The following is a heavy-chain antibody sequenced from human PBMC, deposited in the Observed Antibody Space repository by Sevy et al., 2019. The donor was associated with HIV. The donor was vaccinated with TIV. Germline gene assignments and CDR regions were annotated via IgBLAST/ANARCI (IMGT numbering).Heavy chain of an antibody. D-gene: IGHD3-22*01. CDR1: GFTFSSYA. V-gene: IGHV3-64*02. Sequence: GGSLRLSCAASGFTFSSYAMHWIRQAPGKGLEYVSAITSNGGTTYYADSVKGRFTVSRDNSKNTLYLQMGSLRAEDMAVYYCAWWGYNYDSSGYYGWGQGTLVTVSS. CDR2: ITSNGGTT. CDR3: AWWGYNYDSSGYYG. J-gene: IGHJ4*02.